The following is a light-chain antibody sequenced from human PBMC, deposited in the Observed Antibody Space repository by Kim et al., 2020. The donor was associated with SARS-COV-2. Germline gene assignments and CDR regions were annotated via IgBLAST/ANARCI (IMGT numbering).Light chain of an antibody. CDR3: SSYTSSSRV. J-gene: IGLJ1*01. Sequence: LSQPASVSGSPGQSITISCTGTSSDVGGYNYVSWYQQHPGKAPKLMIYDVSNRPSGVSNRFSGSKSGNTASLTISGLQAEDEADYYCSSYTSSSRVFGTGTKVTVL. CDR2: DVS. V-gene: IGLV2-14*03. CDR1: SSDVGGYNY.